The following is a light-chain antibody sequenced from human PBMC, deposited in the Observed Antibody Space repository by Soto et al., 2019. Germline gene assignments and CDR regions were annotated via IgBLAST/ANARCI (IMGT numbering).Light chain of an antibody. CDR2: GAS. CDR3: QQFVMSPPGYT. CDR1: QSVSDTY. V-gene: IGKV3-20*01. J-gene: IGKJ2*01. Sequence: EIVLTQSPGTLSLSPGVRATLSCRASQSVSDTYLAWYQHRSGQAPRLLIYGASNRATGIPDRFSGYGSGTDFTLTVSRLEPEDSAVYYCQQFVMSPPGYTFGQGTKLEIK.